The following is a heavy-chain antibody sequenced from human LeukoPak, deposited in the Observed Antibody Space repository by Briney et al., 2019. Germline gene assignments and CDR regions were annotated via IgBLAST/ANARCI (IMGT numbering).Heavy chain of an antibody. Sequence: ASVRVSCKASGHTFTGYYMHWVRQAPGQGLEWMGWINPNSGGTNCAQKFQGRVSITRYTSISTAYTDLSSLRSDDTAVYYCARDGDEGFDYWGQGTLVTVSS. CDR1: GHTFTGYY. D-gene: IGHD2-21*01. V-gene: IGHV1-2*02. CDR2: INPNSGGT. J-gene: IGHJ4*02. CDR3: ARDGDEGFDY.